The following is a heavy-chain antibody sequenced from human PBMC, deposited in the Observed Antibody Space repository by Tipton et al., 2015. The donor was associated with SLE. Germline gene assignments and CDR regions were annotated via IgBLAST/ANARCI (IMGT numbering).Heavy chain of an antibody. CDR3: AREAYFDY. V-gene: IGHV4-61*02. CDR2: IYTSGST. Sequence: TLSLTCTVPGGSISSGSYYWSWIRQPAGKGLEWIGRIYTSGSTNYNPSLKSRVTISVDTSKNQFSLKLSSVTAADTAVYYCAREAYFDYWGQGTLVTVSS. CDR1: GGSISSGSYY. J-gene: IGHJ4*02.